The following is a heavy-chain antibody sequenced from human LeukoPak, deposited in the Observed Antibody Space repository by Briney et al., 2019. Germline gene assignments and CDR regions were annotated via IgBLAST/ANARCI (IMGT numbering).Heavy chain of an antibody. Sequence: QAGGSLRLSCAASGFTISSKTYWMHWVRQAPGKGLVWVSRINYDGTSTNYADSVKGRFTISRDNARDTLYLQMNSLRAEDTAVYYCARHTTDRPNLIDHWGQGTLVTVSS. CDR3: ARHTTDRPNLIDH. V-gene: IGHV3-74*01. CDR2: INYDGTST. J-gene: IGHJ4*02. CDR1: GFTISSKTYW. D-gene: IGHD6-6*01.